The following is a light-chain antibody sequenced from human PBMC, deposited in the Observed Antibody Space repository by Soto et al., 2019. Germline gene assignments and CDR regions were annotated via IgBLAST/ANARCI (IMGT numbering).Light chain of an antibody. V-gene: IGKV3-15*01. CDR1: QSISSR. CDR2: GAF. CDR3: QQFNNRPPT. Sequence: EIVVTHSPATLSVSPGATATPFRRASQSISSRLAWYQQKPGQAPRLLIYGAFTRATGIPARFSGSGSGTEFTLTISSLQSEDFAVYYCQQFNNRPPTFGQGTKVDI. J-gene: IGKJ1*01.